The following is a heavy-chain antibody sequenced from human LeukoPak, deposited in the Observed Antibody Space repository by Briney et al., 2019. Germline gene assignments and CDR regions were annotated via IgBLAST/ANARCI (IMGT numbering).Heavy chain of an antibody. CDR3: ARPLQGIVGATGFDY. V-gene: IGHV5-51*01. CDR2: IYPSDSDT. CDR1: EYGFATYW. D-gene: IGHD1-26*01. Sequence: GESLKISCQGSEYGFATYWIAWLRQMPGKGLEWMGIIYPSDSDTRYSPSFQGQVTISADKSIKTAYLQWSSLKASDTAMYYCARPLQGIVGATGFDYWGQGTLVTISS. J-gene: IGHJ4*02.